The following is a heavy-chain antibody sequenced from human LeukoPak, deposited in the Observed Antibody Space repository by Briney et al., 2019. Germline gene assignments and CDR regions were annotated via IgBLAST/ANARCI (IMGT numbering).Heavy chain of an antibody. CDR1: GFTFSSYW. Sequence: GGSLRLSCAASGFTFSSYWMSWVRQAPGKGLEWVANIKQDGSEKYYVDSVKGRFTISRDNAKNSLYLQMNSLRAEDTAVYYCARYPRDYYGSGNQPRVAYDYWGQGTLVTVSS. CDR3: ARYPRDYYGSGNQPRVAYDY. J-gene: IGHJ4*02. D-gene: IGHD3-10*01. V-gene: IGHV3-7*01. CDR2: IKQDGSEK.